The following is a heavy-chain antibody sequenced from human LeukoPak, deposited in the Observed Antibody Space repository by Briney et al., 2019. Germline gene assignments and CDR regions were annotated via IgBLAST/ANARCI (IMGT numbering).Heavy chain of an antibody. D-gene: IGHD1-26*01. CDR3: ARTETGVGATDY. CDR2: IYYSGST. J-gene: IGHJ4*02. V-gene: IGHV4-34*01. Sequence: PSETLSLTCAVYGGSFSGYYWSWIRQPPGKGLEWIGSIYYSGSTYYNPSLKSRVTISIDRSKNQFFLNMISVTAADTALYYCARTETGVGATDYWGQGTLVTVSS. CDR1: GGSFSGYY.